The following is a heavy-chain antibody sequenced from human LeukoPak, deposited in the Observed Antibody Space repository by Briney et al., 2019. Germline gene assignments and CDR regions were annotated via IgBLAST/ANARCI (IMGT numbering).Heavy chain of an antibody. J-gene: IGHJ4*02. CDR3: AKLGYYYGSGSPYYFDY. CDR1: GFIFTNYF. D-gene: IGHD3-10*01. CDR2: ISGSGGST. V-gene: IGHV3-23*01. Sequence: PGGSLRLPCAASGFIFTNYFMSWVRQAPGKRLEWVSAISGSGGSTYYADSVKGRFTISGDNSKNTLYLQMNSLRAEDTAVYYCAKLGYYYGSGSPYYFDYWGQGTLVTVSS.